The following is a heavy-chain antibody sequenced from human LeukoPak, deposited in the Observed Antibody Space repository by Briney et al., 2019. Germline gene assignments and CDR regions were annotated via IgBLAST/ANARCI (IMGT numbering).Heavy chain of an antibody. CDR2: IFSGGNT. CDR1: GFTVSSNY. CDR3: ATGGRSGVALEQ. V-gene: IGHV3-53*01. D-gene: IGHD3-3*01. Sequence: GGSLRLSCAASGFTVSSNYMNWVRQAPGKGLEWVSVIFSGGNTYYADSVKGRFTISRDSSKTTLFLQMNSLRAEDTAVYYCATGGRSGVALEQWGQGTLVTVSS. J-gene: IGHJ4*02.